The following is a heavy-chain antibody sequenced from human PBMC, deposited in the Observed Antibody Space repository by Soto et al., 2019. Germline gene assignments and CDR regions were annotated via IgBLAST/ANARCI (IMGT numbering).Heavy chain of an antibody. V-gene: IGHV3-48*02. CDR3: ARDLNWAFDH. CDR1: GFPFSSKS. Sequence: GGSLRLSCAVSGFPFSSKSVNWVLQAPGKGLEWVSYISGSGTTTRYADSVKGRVTLSRDNAKNSLFLDMNSLTDEDTAVYYCARDLNWAFDHWGRGTLVTVSS. D-gene: IGHD3-16*01. CDR2: ISGSGTTT. J-gene: IGHJ5*02.